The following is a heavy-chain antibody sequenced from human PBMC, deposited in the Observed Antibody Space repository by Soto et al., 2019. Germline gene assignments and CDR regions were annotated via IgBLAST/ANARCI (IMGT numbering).Heavy chain of an antibody. CDR1: GFSLSTSGLG. D-gene: IGHD6-19*01. CDR3: AHRPSGWYLFDY. CDR2: IYWNDDK. Sequence: QITLKESGPTLVRPTQTLTLTCTFSGFSLSTSGLGVGWIRQPPGNALEWLALIYWNDDKRYSPSLKARLTITKDTSKNQVVLTMTNMYPVYTATYYCAHRPSGWYLFDYWGQGTLVTVSS. V-gene: IGHV2-5*01. J-gene: IGHJ4*02.